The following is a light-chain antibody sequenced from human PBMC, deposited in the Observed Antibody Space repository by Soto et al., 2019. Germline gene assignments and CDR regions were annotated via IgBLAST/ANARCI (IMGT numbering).Light chain of an antibody. CDR3: GTWDSSLDAGV. CDR2: DND. CDR1: NSNIGSNS. Sequence: QSVLTQPPSVSAAPGQKVTISCSGSNSNIGSNSVYWYQQLPGTAPKLLIYDNDKRPSEIPDRFSGSRSGTSATLGIAGLQTGDEADYYCGTWDSSLDAGVFGGGTQLTVL. V-gene: IGLV1-51*01. J-gene: IGLJ2*01.